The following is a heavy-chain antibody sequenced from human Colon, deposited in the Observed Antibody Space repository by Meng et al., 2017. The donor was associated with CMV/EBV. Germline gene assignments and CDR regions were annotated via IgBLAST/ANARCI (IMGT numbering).Heavy chain of an antibody. CDR2: ISPYNGNT. CDR1: GYTFTRND. CDR3: ARVVVVPLDYYTMDV. V-gene: IGHV1-18*01. J-gene: IGHJ6*02. D-gene: IGHD3-10*02. Sequence: ASVKVSCKASGYTFTRNDITWVRQAPGQGPEWMGWISPYNGNTNYAQRLRGRVTMTTDTSTSTVYMELRSLRSDDTAVYYCARVVVVPLDYYTMDVWGQGTTVTVSS.